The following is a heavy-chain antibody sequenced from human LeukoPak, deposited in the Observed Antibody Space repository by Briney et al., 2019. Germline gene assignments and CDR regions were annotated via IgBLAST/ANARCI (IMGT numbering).Heavy chain of an antibody. J-gene: IGHJ5*02. CDR1: GGSIGNRGFY. CDR2: IYHGGST. D-gene: IGHD3-22*01. V-gene: IGHV4-30-2*01. CDR3: ARGGLQDSSGYYWFDP. Sequence: PSQTLSLTCTDSGGSIGNRGFYWNWIRQPPGKGLEWIGSIYHGGSTYSSSLKSRVTILVDGSKNQFPLKLSSVTAADTAVYYCARGGLQDSSGYYWFDPWGQGTLVTVSS.